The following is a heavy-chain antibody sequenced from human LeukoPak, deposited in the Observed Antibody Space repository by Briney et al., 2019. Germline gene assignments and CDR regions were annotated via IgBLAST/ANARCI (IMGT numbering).Heavy chain of an antibody. CDR3: ARGDYDTDYYYYGMDV. CDR2: ISSSSSYI. V-gene: IGHV3-21*01. D-gene: IGHD3-22*01. J-gene: IGHJ6*02. CDR1: GFTFSSYS. Sequence: GGSLRLSCAASGFTFSSYSMNWVRQAPGKGLEWVSSISSSSSYIYYADSVKGRFTISRDNAKNSLYLQMNSLRAEDTAVYYCARGDYDTDYYYYGMDVWGQGTTVTVSS.